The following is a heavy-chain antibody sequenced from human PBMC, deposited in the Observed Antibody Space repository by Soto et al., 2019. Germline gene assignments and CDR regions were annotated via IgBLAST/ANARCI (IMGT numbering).Heavy chain of an antibody. CDR2: ISYDGSKK. J-gene: IGHJ4*02. Sequence: PGGSLRLSCAASGFTFVNYAMHWVRQAPGKGLEWVAVISYDGSKKYYADSVKGRFTISRDNSKSTLYMQMNSLRAEDTAVFYCAKDRHPDGIWTFDYWGRGALVTVS. CDR3: AKDRHPDGIWTFDY. CDR1: GFTFVNYA. V-gene: IGHV3-30-3*02. D-gene: IGHD3-9*01.